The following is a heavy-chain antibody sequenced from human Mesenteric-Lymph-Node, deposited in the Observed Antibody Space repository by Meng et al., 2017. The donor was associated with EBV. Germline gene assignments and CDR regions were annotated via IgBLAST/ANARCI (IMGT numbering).Heavy chain of an antibody. J-gene: IGHJ4*02. V-gene: IGHV4-39*07. CDR2: IYYSGST. Sequence: QVPLQESGPGLVKPSETLSLTCNVSGGSISSSSYSWGWIRQPPGKGLEWIGIIYYSGSTYYNPSLKSRVTISVDTSKNQFYLKLSSVTAADTAVYYCARDSRGMYYFDYWSQGTLVTVSS. D-gene: IGHD6-19*01. CDR3: ARDSRGMYYFDY. CDR1: GGSISSSSYS.